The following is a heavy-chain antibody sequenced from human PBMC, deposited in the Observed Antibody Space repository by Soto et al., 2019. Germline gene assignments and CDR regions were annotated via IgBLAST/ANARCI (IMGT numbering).Heavy chain of an antibody. CDR1: GFTFSSYE. D-gene: IGHD6-19*01. CDR3: ARVGYSSGWYWYFDL. CDR2: ISSSGSTI. J-gene: IGHJ2*01. Sequence: EVQLVESGGGLVQPGGSLRLSCAASGFTFSSYEMNWVRQAPGKGLEWVSYISSSGSTIYYADSVKGRFTISRDNAKNSLYLQMNSLRAEDTAVYYCARVGYSSGWYWYFDLWGRGTLVTVSS. V-gene: IGHV3-48*03.